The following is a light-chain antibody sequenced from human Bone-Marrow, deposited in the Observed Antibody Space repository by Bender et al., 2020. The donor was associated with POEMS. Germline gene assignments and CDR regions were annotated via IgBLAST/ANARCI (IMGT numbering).Light chain of an antibody. J-gene: IGLJ2*01. V-gene: IGLV2-14*03. CDR2: DAT. CDR3: SSYKSASPYIV. CDR1: TNDIGGFKY. Sequence: HSALTQPASVSGSPGQSITISCAGTTNDIGGFKYVSWYQQKSGTAPKFIVSDATDRPSGFSHRFAASKSGNTASLTISGLRAEDEAVYYCSSYKSASPYIVFGGGTELTVL.